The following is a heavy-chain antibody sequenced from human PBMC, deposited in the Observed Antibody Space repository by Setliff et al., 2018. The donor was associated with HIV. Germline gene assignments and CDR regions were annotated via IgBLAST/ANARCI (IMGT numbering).Heavy chain of an antibody. Sequence: SETLSLTCAVYGGSFSGHQWSWIRQPPGKGLEWIGEINHSEDTNYNSFLKSRVTISLDMSKNQFSLKLSSVTAADTAVYYCARTPYDFWSGHIDYWGQGTLVTVSS. D-gene: IGHD3-3*01. V-gene: IGHV4-34*01. CDR2: INHSEDT. CDR3: ARTPYDFWSGHIDY. J-gene: IGHJ4*02. CDR1: GGSFSGHQ.